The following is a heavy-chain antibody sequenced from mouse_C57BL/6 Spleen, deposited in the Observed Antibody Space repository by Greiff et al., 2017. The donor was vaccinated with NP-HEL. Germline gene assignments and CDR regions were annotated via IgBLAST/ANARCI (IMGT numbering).Heavy chain of an antibody. J-gene: IGHJ3*01. V-gene: IGHV1-80*01. D-gene: IGHD1-1*01. CDR2: IYPGDGDT. CDR1: GYAFSSYW. CDR3: APYYYGSSYRTFAY. Sequence: QVQLQQSGAELVKPGASVKISCKASGYAFSSYWMNWVKQRPGKGLEWIGQIYPGDGDTNYNGKVKGKATLTADKSSSTAYMQLSSLTSEDSAVYFCAPYYYGSSYRTFAYWGQGTLVTVSA.